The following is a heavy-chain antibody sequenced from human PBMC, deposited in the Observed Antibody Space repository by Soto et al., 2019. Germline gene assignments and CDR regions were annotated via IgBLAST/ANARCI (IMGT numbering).Heavy chain of an antibody. CDR2: INPNSGGT. CDR1: GYTFTGYY. V-gene: IGHV1-2*04. CDR3: ARDYGYSSSWYSHYYYGMDV. J-gene: IGHJ6*02. Sequence: ASVKVSCKASGYTFTGYYMHWVRQAPGQGLEWMGWINPNSGGTNYAQKLQGWVTMTRDTSISTAYMELSRLRSDDTAVYYCARDYGYSSSWYSHYYYGMDVWGQGTTVTVSS. D-gene: IGHD6-13*01.